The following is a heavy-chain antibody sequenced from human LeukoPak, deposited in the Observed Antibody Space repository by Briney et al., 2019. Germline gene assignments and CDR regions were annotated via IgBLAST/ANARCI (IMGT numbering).Heavy chain of an antibody. CDR1: GFTFSSYS. D-gene: IGHD3-22*01. J-gene: IGHJ4*02. V-gene: IGHV3-48*02. CDR2: ISSSSSTI. CDR3: ARGPTSADSSGYYCGDYFDY. Sequence: GGSLRLSCAASGFTFSSYSMTWVRQAPGKGLEWVSYISSSSSTIYYADSVKGRFTISRDNAKNSLYLQMNSLRDEDTAVYYCARGPTSADSSGYYCGDYFDYWGQGTLVTVSS.